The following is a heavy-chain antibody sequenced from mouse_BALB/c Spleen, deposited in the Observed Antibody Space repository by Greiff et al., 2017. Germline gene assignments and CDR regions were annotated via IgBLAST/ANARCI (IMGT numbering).Heavy chain of an antibody. D-gene: IGHD1-1*01. CDR2: IDTSDSYT. CDR1: GYTFTDYW. CDR3: ARRNYYGSSYESFDY. J-gene: IGHJ2*01. V-gene: IGHV1-69*01. Sequence: QVQLQQPGAELVIPGASVKMSCKASGYTFTDYWMHWVKQRPGQGLEWIGAIDTSDSYTSYNQKFKGKATLTVDESSSTAYMQLSSLTSEDSAVYYCARRNYYGSSYESFDYWGQGTTLTVSS.